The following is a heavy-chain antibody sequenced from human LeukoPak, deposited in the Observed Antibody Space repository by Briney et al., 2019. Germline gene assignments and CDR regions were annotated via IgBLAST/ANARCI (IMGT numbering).Heavy chain of an antibody. D-gene: IGHD2-2*01. Sequence: PSQTLSLTCTVSGGSISSGSYYWSWIRQPAGKGLEWIGRIYTSGSTNYNPSLKSQVTISVDTSKNQFSLKLSSVTAADTAVYYCARGESAGYCSSTSCSHWFDPWGQGTLVTVSS. V-gene: IGHV4-61*02. CDR2: IYTSGST. CDR3: ARGESAGYCSSTSCSHWFDP. J-gene: IGHJ5*02. CDR1: GGSISSGSYY.